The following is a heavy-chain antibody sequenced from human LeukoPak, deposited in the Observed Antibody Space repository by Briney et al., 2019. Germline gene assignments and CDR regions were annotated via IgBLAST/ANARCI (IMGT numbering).Heavy chain of an antibody. CDR1: GFTFSSYG. CDR2: ISYDGSNK. V-gene: IGHV3-30*03. J-gene: IGHJ5*02. Sequence: QSGRSLRLSCAASGFTFSSYGMHWVRQAPGKGLEWVAVISYDGSNKYYADSVKGRFTISRDNSKNTLYLQMNSLRAEDTAVYYCARGYSYGEDVNWFDPWDQGTLVTVSS. D-gene: IGHD5-18*01. CDR3: ARGYSYGEDVNWFDP.